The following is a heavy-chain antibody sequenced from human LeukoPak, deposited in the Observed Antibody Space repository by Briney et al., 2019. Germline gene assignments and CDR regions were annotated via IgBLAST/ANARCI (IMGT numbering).Heavy chain of an antibody. J-gene: IGHJ6*03. CDR3: AREVDCSSTSCFRYYYYYYMDV. CDR1: GFTFSSYW. Sequence: GGSLRLSCAASGFTFSSYWMSWVRQAPGKGLEWVANIKQDGSEKYYVDSVKGRFTISRDNAKNSLYLQMNSLRAEDTAVYYCAREVDCSSTSCFRYYYYYYMDVWGKGTTVTVSS. D-gene: IGHD2-2*01. CDR2: IKQDGSEK. V-gene: IGHV3-7*01.